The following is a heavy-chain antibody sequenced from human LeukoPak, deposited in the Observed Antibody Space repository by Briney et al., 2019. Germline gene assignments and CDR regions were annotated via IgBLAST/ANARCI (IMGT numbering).Heavy chain of an antibody. V-gene: IGHV3-74*01. D-gene: IGHD3-10*01. CDR2: IGDVGSTT. J-gene: IGHJ5*02. CDR3: ARASRGNWFDP. Sequence: GGPLRLSCAASGFTFTRYWMHWFRQVPGKGLVWVSRIGDVGSTTAYAVSVKGRFTISRDNAKNTLYLQMNCLRAEDTAVYYCARASRGNWFDPWGQGTLVTVSS. CDR1: GFTFTRYW.